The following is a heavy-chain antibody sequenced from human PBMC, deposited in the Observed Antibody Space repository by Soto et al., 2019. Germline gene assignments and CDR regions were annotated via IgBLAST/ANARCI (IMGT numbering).Heavy chain of an antibody. J-gene: IGHJ4*02. V-gene: IGHV4-34*01. D-gene: IGHD2-15*01. Sequence: KASETLSLTCAVYGGSFSGYYWSWISQPPGKGLEWIGEINHSGSTNYNPSLKSRVTISVDTSKSQFSLHLSSVTAADTAVYYCARWVEVSLDYFDSWGQGTPVT. CDR2: INHSGST. CDR3: ARWVEVSLDYFDS. CDR1: GGSFSGYY.